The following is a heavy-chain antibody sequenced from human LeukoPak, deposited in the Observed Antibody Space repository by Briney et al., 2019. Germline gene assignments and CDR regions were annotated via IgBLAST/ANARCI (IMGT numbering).Heavy chain of an antibody. Sequence: GGSLRLSCAASGFTFSSYAMSWVRQAPGKGLGWVSAISGSGGSTYYADSVKGRFTISRDNSKNTLYLQMNSLRAEDTAVYYCARGYYDSSGYYRNRIDYWGQGTLVTVPS. V-gene: IGHV3-23*01. D-gene: IGHD3-22*01. CDR1: GFTFSSYA. CDR3: ARGYYDSSGYYRNRIDY. J-gene: IGHJ4*02. CDR2: ISGSGGST.